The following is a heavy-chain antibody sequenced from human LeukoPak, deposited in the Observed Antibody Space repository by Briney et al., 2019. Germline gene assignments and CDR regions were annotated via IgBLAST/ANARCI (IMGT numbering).Heavy chain of an antibody. V-gene: IGHV3-23*01. CDR2: ISGSGGST. J-gene: IGHJ4*02. D-gene: IGHD5/OR15-5a*01. CDR3: VRSSCFPDY. CDR1: GFTFSSYA. Sequence: RAGGSLRLSCAASGFTFSSYAMSWVRQAPGKGLEWVSAISGSGGSTYYADSAKGRFTISRDNAKNTLYLQMNSLRAEDTAVYYCVRSSCFPDYWGQGTLVTVSS.